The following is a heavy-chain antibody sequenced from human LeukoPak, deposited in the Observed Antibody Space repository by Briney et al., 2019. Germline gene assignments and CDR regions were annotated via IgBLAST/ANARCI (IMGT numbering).Heavy chain of an antibody. CDR1: GYIFTTYG. CDR2: ITPYNGYT. Sequence: ASVRVSCKASGYIFTTYGISWVRQAPGQGPEWMGWITPYNGYTKYIQNLQGRFTMTTDTSTSTAYMNLRSLRSDDTAVYYCARGPTILGVPTTTDSWGQGTLVTVSS. J-gene: IGHJ4*02. V-gene: IGHV1-18*04. CDR3: ARGPTILGVPTTTDS. D-gene: IGHD3-3*01.